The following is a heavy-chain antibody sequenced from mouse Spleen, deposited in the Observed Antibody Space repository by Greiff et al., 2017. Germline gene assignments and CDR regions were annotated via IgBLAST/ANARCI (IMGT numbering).Heavy chain of an antibody. J-gene: IGHJ2*01. CDR1: GYTFTSYT. Sequence: QVQLQQSGAELARPGASVKMSCKASGYTFTSYTMHWVKQRPGQGLEWIGYINPSSGYTKYNQKFKDKATLTADKSSSTAYMQLSSLTSEDSAVYYCARSRQLGLDYWGQGTTLTVSS. CDR2: INPSSGYT. V-gene: IGHV1-4*01. CDR3: ARSRQLGLDY. D-gene: IGHD3-2*01.